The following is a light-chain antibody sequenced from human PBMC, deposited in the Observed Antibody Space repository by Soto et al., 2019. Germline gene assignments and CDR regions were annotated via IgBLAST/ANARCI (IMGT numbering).Light chain of an antibody. J-gene: IGKJ1*01. Sequence: ESMFSQSPGTLTLSPGDRATLSCRASQSVSSSYLAWYQQTPGQAPRLLIYDSSSRATGIPDRFSGSGSGTDFTLIISRLAPEDFAVYYCQQYNNWWTFGQGTKV. V-gene: IGKV3D-20*02. CDR2: DSS. CDR1: QSVSSSY. CDR3: QQYNNWWT.